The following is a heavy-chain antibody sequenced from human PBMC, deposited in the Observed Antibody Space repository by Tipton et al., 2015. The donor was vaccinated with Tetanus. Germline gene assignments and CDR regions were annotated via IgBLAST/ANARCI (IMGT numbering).Heavy chain of an antibody. CDR3: ATYRSGWFNYFDY. J-gene: IGHJ4*02. D-gene: IGHD6-19*01. Sequence: QLVQSGAEVKKPGASVKVSCKASGYTFTSYSISWERQAPGQGLEWMGWISANNGNTNYAQKLQGRVTMTTDTSTNTAYMELRSLRSEDTAVYYCATYRSGWFNYFDYWGQGTLFTVSS. CDR2: ISANNGNT. V-gene: IGHV1-18*01. CDR1: GYTFTSYS.